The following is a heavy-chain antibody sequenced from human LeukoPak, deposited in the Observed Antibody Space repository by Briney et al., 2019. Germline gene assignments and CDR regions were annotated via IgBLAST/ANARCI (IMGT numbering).Heavy chain of an antibody. CDR2: ITNSGENT. V-gene: IGHV3-23*01. Sequence: PGGSLRLSCEASGFSFPYGMSWVRQAPGKGLEWVSGITNSGENTYYADSVKGRFTISRDNSKNTLYLQMNSLRAEDTAVYYCAKVGSSSWYWDYYYYMDVWGKGTTVTISS. CDR1: GFSFPYG. J-gene: IGHJ6*03. D-gene: IGHD6-13*01. CDR3: AKVGSSSWYWDYYYYMDV.